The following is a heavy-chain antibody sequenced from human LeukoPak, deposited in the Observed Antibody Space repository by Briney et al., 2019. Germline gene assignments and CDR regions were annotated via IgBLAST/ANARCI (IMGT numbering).Heavy chain of an antibody. D-gene: IGHD3-22*01. CDR2: IKQDGSER. V-gene: IGHV3-7*01. CDR3: VRDGDFYDSSGYYKA. Sequence: GGSLRLSCAASGFTFSSYWMSWVRQAPGKGLEWVANIKQDGSERFYVDSVKGRFTISRDNAKKSVYLQMNSLSAEDTAVYYCVRDGDFYDSSGYYKAWGQGTLVTVSS. CDR1: GFTFSSYW. J-gene: IGHJ3*01.